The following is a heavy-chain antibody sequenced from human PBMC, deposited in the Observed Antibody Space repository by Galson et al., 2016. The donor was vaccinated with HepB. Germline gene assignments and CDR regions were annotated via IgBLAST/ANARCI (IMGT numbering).Heavy chain of an antibody. Sequence: LSLTCSVFGDSIISTSYHWGWIRQPPGKGLEWIGSIYYSGSTYYNPSLKSRVTISVDTSKNHFSLKVSSVTAADTAVYYCARLFYYESSGYLHGGQGALVTVSS. CDR3: ARLFYYESSGYLH. CDR1: GDSIISTSYH. V-gene: IGHV4-39*02. D-gene: IGHD3-22*01. CDR2: IYYSGST. J-gene: IGHJ4*02.